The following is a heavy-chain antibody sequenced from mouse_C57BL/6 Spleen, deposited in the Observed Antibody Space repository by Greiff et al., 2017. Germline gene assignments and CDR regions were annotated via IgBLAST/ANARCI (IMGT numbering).Heavy chain of an antibody. CDR3: ARGEIGDSSYGAY. J-gene: IGHJ3*01. CDR2: IHPNSGST. CDR1: GYTFTSYW. V-gene: IGHV1-64*01. D-gene: IGHD1-1*01. Sequence: VQLQQPGAELVKPGASVKLSCKASGYTFTSYWMHWVKQRPGQGLEWIGMIHPNSGSTNYHEKLKSKATLTVDKSSSTAYMQLSSLTSVYSAVYYGARGEIGDSSYGAYWGQGTLVTVSA.